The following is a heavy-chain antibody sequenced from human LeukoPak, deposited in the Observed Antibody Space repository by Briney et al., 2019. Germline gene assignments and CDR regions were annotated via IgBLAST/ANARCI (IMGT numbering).Heavy chain of an antibody. D-gene: IGHD1-26*01. Sequence: PSQTLSLTCTVSGGSISSGDYYWSWIRQPPGKGLEWIGYIYYSGSTYYNPSLKSRVSISVDTSKNQFSLKLSSVTAADTAVYYCARHVMTWELQRYAFDIWGQGTMVTVSS. CDR3: ARHVMTWELQRYAFDI. J-gene: IGHJ3*02. CDR1: GGSISSGDYY. CDR2: IYYSGST. V-gene: IGHV4-30-4*01.